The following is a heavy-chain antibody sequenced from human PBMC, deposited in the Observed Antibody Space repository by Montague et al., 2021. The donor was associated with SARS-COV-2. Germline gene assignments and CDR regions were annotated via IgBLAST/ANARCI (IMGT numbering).Heavy chain of an antibody. J-gene: IGHJ4*02. CDR3: ARGAPGY. V-gene: IGHV4-34*01. CDR2: INDSGST. CDR1: GGSFSGYC. Sequence: SETLSLTCAVYGGSFSGYCWTWIRQPPGTGLEWIGGINDSGSTKSNPSLNSRVTISVDTSKNQYSLDLTSVTVADTAVYYCARGAPGYWGQGTLVTVSS.